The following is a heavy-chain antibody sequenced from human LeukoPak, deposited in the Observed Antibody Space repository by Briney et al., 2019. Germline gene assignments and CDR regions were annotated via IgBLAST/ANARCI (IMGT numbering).Heavy chain of an antibody. CDR3: AKSILEWLSIDY. J-gene: IGHJ4*02. D-gene: IGHD3-3*01. CDR2: ISGSGGST. CDR1: GFTFRAYI. Sequence: PGGSLRLSCAASGFTFRAYIMHWVRQAPGKGLEWVSAISGSGGSTYYADSVKGRFTISRDNSKNTLYLQMNSLRAEDTAVYYCAKSILEWLSIDYWGQGTLVTVSS. V-gene: IGHV3-23*01.